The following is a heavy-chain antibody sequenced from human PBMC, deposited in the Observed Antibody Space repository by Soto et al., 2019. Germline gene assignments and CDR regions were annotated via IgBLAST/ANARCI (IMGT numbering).Heavy chain of an antibody. CDR1: GFTFSSYG. CDR3: AKDMTRAVACTRLYYYGMDV. CDR2: ISYDGSNN. J-gene: IGHJ6*02. V-gene: IGHV3-30*18. D-gene: IGHD6-19*01. Sequence: QVQLVESGGGVVQPGRSLRLSCAASGFTFSSYGMHWVRQAPGKGLEWVAVISYDGSNNYYADSVKGRFTISRDNSKNTLYLQMNSLRAEDTAVYYCAKDMTRAVACTRLYYYGMDVWGQGTTVTVSS.